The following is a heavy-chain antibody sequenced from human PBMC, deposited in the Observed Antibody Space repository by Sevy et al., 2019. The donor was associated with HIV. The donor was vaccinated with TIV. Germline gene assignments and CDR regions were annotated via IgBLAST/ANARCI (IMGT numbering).Heavy chain of an antibody. V-gene: IGHV3-23*01. CDR2: ISGSGTRT. D-gene: IGHD3-22*01. Sequence: GGSLRLSCTVSGFSFDSYGMTWVRQAPGKGLEWVSGISGSGTRTYYADSVNGRFSISRDNSKNRLYLQMNSLRSEDTAIYDCAKGGGHYDPDEIGYYFYYYNMDVWGKGTTVTVSS. CDR3: AKGGGHYDPDEIGYYFYYYNMDV. CDR1: GFSFDSYG. J-gene: IGHJ6*03.